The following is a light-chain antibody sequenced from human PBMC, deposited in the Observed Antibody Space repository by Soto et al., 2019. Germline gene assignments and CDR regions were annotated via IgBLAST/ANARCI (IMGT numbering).Light chain of an antibody. V-gene: IGKV2-30*01. CDR3: MQGTHWPWT. CDR2: QVS. Sequence: VVMTQSPVSLPVTLGQPASISCRSSRSLVYSDGKTYLNWFQQRPGHSPRRLLYQVSNRDSGVPERFSGSGSGTDFTLQINRVEAEDVGVYYCMQGTHWPWTFGQGTKVEIK. CDR1: RSLVYSDGKTY. J-gene: IGKJ1*01.